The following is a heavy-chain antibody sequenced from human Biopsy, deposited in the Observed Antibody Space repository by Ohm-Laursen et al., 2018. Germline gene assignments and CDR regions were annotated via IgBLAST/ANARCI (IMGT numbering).Heavy chain of an antibody. CDR1: GYTFPSYG. CDR3: AADINVWNVNY. V-gene: IGHV1-18*01. D-gene: IGHD1-1*01. Sequence: GSSVKVSCKASGYTFPSYGISWVRQAPGQGLEWMGWISAYNGNRNYAQKFQGRVTMTTDTSTSTAYMELRSLRSEDTAVYYCAADINVWNVNYWGQGTQVTVSS. J-gene: IGHJ4*02. CDR2: ISAYNGNR.